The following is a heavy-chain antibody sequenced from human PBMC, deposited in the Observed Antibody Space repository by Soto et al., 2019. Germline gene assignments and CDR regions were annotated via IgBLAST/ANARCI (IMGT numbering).Heavy chain of an antibody. D-gene: IGHD2-15*01. CDR3: ARGYCSGGNCYSGMDV. J-gene: IGHJ6*02. V-gene: IGHV1-69*13. CDR2: IIPISGTT. Sequence: VASVKVSCKASGGTFSTHAIIWVRQAPGHGIEWMGGIIPISGTTYYTQKFQGRVTITADEPTSTAFMGLSSLKSEDTAVFYCARGYCSGGNCYSGMDVWGQGTMVTVSS. CDR1: GGTFSTHA.